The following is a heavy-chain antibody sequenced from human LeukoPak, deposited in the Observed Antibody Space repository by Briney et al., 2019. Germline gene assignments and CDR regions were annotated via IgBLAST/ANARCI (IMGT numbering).Heavy chain of an antibody. Sequence: PSETLSLTCSVSGGSITSSRYYWGWIRQSPGGGLEWIGTIYYSGSTYYNPSLRSRVTISADTSKNQFSLKLSSVTAADTAGYYCARGAGGRRDGYSDYWGQGTLVTVSS. V-gene: IGHV4-39*01. D-gene: IGHD5-24*01. CDR2: IYYSGST. CDR1: GGSITSSRYY. J-gene: IGHJ4*02. CDR3: ARGAGGRRDGYSDY.